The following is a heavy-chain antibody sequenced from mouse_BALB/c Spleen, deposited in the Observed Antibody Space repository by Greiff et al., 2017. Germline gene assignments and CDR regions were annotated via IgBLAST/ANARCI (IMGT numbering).Heavy chain of an antibody. V-gene: IGHV1-69*01. CDR1: GYTFTDYW. CDR2: IDTSDSYT. D-gene: IGHD5-1*01. Sequence: QVQLQQPGAELVMPGASVKMSCKASGYTFTDYWLHWVKQRPGQGLEWIGAIDTSDSYTSYNQKFKGKATFTVDESSSNAYMQLSSLTSEDSAVYDCARYRDYAMDYWGQGTSVTVSS. J-gene: IGHJ4*01. CDR3: ARYRDYAMDY.